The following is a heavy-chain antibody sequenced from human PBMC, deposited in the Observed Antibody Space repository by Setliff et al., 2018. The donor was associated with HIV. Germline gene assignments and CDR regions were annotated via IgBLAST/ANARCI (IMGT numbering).Heavy chain of an antibody. J-gene: IGHJ4*02. CDR2: IYYSGST. CDR3: ARVFVDTAVLRVLEYYFDS. Sequence: PSETLSLTCTVPGGSISSYYWSWIRQPPGKGLEWIGYIYYSGSTNYNPSLKSRVTISVDTSKNQFSLKLSSVTAADTAVYYCARVFVDTAVLRVLEYYFDSWGRGTLVTVSS. D-gene: IGHD5-18*01. CDR1: GGSISSYY. V-gene: IGHV4-59*08.